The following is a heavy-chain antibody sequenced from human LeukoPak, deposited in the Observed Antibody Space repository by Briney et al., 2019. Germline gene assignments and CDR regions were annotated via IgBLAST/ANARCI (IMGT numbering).Heavy chain of an antibody. J-gene: IGHJ3*02. CDR2: IYYSGST. Sequence: SETLSLTCTVAGGSISSSSYYWGWIRQPPGKGLEWIGSIYYSGSTYYNPSLKSRVTISVDTSKNQFSLKLSSETAADTAVYYCARAAYYDSSGYFGAFDIWGQGTMVTVSS. D-gene: IGHD3-22*01. V-gene: IGHV4-39*07. CDR3: ARAAYYDSSGYFGAFDI. CDR1: GGSISSSSYY.